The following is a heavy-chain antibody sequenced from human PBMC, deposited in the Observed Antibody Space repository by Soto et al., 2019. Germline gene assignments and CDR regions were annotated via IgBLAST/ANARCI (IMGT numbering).Heavy chain of an antibody. J-gene: IGHJ4*02. V-gene: IGHV3-23*01. Sequence: GGSLRLSCAASGFTFSSYAMSWVRQAPGKGLEWVSAISGSGGSTYYADSVKGRFTISRDNSKNTLYLQMNSLRAEDTAVYYCAKPGGYTFGGVIVNYYFDYWGQGTLVTVSS. CDR2: ISGSGGST. CDR1: GFTFSSYA. D-gene: IGHD3-16*02. CDR3: AKPGGYTFGGVIVNYYFDY.